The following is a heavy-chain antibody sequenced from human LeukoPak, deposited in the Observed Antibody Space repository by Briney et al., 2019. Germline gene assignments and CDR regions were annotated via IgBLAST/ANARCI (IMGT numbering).Heavy chain of an antibody. CDR2: LIPMFGTA. CDR1: GGTFSSYV. CDR3: ARGVFFLVGATTPYYFDY. D-gene: IGHD1-26*01. V-gene: IGHV1-69*13. Sequence: SVKVSCKASGGTFSSYVVTWVRQAPGEGLEWMGGLIPMFGTANYAQELQGRVTITADESTSTAYMELSSLRSDDTAVYYCARGVFFLVGATTPYYFDYWGQGTLLTVSS. J-gene: IGHJ4*02.